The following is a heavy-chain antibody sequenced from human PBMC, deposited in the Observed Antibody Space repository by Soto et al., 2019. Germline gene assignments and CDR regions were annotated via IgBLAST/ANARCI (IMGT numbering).Heavy chain of an antibody. CDR2: ISAYNGNT. V-gene: IGHV1-18*01. J-gene: IGHJ6*03. Sequence: QVQLVQSGAEVKKPGASVKVSCKASGYTFTSYGISWVRQAPGQGLEWMGWISAYNGNTNYAQKLQGRVTMTTDTSTRKAYMELRSLRSDDTAVYYCARDGSSGWYYYYYYMDVWGKGTTVTVSS. CDR3: ARDGSSGWYYYYYYMDV. CDR1: GYTFTSYG. D-gene: IGHD6-19*01.